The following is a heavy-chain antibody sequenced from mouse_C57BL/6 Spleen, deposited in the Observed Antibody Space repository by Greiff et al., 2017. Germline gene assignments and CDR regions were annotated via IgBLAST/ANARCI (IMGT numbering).Heavy chain of an antibody. D-gene: IGHD2-1*01. V-gene: IGHV1-52*01. Sequence: QVQLQQSGAELVRPGSSVKLSCKASGYTFTSYWMHWVKQRPIQGLEWIGNIDPSDSETHYNQKFKDKATLTVDKSSSTAYMQLSSLTSEDSAVYYCARGLIYYGNYDYFDYWGQGTTLTVSS. CDR2: IDPSDSET. CDR1: GYTFTSYW. CDR3: ARGLIYYGNYDYFDY. J-gene: IGHJ2*01.